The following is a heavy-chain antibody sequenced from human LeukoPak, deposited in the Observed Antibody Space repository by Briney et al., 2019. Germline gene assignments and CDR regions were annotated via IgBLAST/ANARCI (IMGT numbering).Heavy chain of an antibody. V-gene: IGHV1-2*02. CDR3: ARDRDSSSWNYFDY. CDR2: INPNSGGT. Sequence: GGSLRLSCAASGFTFSSYGMHWVRQAPGQGLEWMGWINPNSGGTNYAQKFQGRVTMTRDTSISTAYMELSRLRSDDTAVYYCARDRDSSSWNYFDYWGQGTLVTVSS. CDR1: GFTFSSYG. D-gene: IGHD6-13*01. J-gene: IGHJ4*02.